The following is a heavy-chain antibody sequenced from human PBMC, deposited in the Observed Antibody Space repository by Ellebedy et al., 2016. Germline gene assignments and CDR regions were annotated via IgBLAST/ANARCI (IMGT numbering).Heavy chain of an antibody. CDR2: ISYDGSNK. CDR1: GFTFSSYG. CDR3: AGDSSGYDY. D-gene: IGHD3-22*01. Sequence: GGSLRLXCAASGFTFSSYGMHWVRQAPGKGLEWVAVISYDGSNKYYADSVKGRFTISRDNAKNSLYLQMNSLRAEDTAVYYCAGDSSGYDYWGQGTLVTVSS. J-gene: IGHJ4*02. V-gene: IGHV3-30*03.